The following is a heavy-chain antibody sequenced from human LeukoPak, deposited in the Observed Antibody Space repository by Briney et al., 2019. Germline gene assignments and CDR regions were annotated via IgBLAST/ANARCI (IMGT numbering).Heavy chain of an antibody. J-gene: IGHJ4*02. D-gene: IGHD1-14*01. Sequence: SETLSLTCTVSGGSISSGGYSWSWIRQHPGKGLEWIGYIYYSGSTYYNPSLKSRVTISVDTSKNQFSLKLSSVTAADTAVYYCARQVRLGNPDYWGQGTLVTVSS. CDR2: IYYSGST. V-gene: IGHV4-31*03. CDR1: GGSISSGGYS. CDR3: ARQVRLGNPDY.